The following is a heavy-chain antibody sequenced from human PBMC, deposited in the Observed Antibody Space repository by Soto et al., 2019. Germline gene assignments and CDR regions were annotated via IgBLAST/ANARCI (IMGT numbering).Heavy chain of an antibody. CDR3: ARSEWLRNYYYGMDV. J-gene: IGHJ6*02. D-gene: IGHD5-12*01. CDR1: GYSFTSYW. CDR2: IYPGDSDT. V-gene: IGHV5-51*01. Sequence: GESLKISCKGSGYSFTSYWIGWVRQMPGKGLEWMGIIYPGDSDTKYGPSFQGQVTISADKSISTAYLQWSSLKASDTAMYYCARSEWLRNYYYGMDVWGQGTTVTVSS.